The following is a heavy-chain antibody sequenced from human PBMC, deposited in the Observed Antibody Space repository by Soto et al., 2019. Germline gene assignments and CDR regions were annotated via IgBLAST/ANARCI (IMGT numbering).Heavy chain of an antibody. D-gene: IGHD3-16*02. J-gene: IGHJ3*02. Sequence: QVQLVQSGAEVKKPGSSVKVSCKASGGTFSSYTISWVRQAPGQGLEWMGRIIPILGIANYAQKFQGRVTXXADKSTGTAYMELSSLRSEDTAVYYCARDIGAFDIWGQGTMVTVSS. CDR1: GGTFSSYT. CDR2: IIPILGIA. CDR3: ARDIGAFDI. V-gene: IGHV1-69*08.